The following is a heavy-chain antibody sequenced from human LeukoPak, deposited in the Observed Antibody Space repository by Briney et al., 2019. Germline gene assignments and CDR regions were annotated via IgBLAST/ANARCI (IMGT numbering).Heavy chain of an antibody. V-gene: IGHV2-5*02. CDR3: AHFTTISGSFLGFDY. CDR2: IYWDDDK. CDR1: GFSLSTSGVG. J-gene: IGHJ4*02. D-gene: IGHD3-3*01. Sequence: VSGPTLVNPTQTLTLTCTFSGFSLSTSGVGVGWIRQPPGKALEWLALIYWDDDKRYSPSLKSRLTITKDTSKNQVVLTMTNMDPVDTVTYYCAHFTTISGSFLGFDYWGQRTLVTVSS.